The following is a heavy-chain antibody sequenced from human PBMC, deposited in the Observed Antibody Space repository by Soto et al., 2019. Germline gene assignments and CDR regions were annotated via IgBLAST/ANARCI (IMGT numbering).Heavy chain of an antibody. CDR2: IYYSGST. CDR3: ARFRANNGYYYDSNDI. CDR1: GGSISSYY. J-gene: IGHJ3*02. Sequence: QVQLQESGPGLVKPSETLSLTCTVSGGSISSYYWSWIRQPPGKGLEWIGYIYYSGSTNYNPSLKSRVTISVDTSKNQFSLKLSSVTAADTAVYYCARFRANNGYYYDSNDIWGQGTMVTVSS. V-gene: IGHV4-59*01. D-gene: IGHD3-22*01.